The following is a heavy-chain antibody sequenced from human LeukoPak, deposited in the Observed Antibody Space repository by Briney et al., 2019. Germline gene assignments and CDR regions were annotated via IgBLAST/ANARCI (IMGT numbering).Heavy chain of an antibody. CDR2: IRSKAFGGTT. Sequence: GRSLRLSCTASGFTIGNYFLTWVRQAPGEGLEWVGFIRSKAFGGTTDYAPSVKGRFTISRDDSNSVAYLQMNSLKTEDTAVYYCTRDRPGTPARGLDYWGEGALVTVSS. D-gene: IGHD1-7*01. CDR3: TRDRPGTPARGLDY. CDR1: GFTIGNYF. V-gene: IGHV3-49*04. J-gene: IGHJ4*02.